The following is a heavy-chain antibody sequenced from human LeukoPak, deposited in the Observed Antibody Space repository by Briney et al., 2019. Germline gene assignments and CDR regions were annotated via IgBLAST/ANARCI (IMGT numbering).Heavy chain of an antibody. Sequence: SETLSLTCTVSGGSISSGSYYWSWIRQPAGKGLEWIGRIYTSGSTNYNPSLKSRVTISVDTSKNQFSLKLSSVTAADTAVYYCARGQEAARYNWFDPWGQGTLVTVSS. D-gene: IGHD6-6*01. CDR1: GGSISSGSYY. J-gene: IGHJ5*02. V-gene: IGHV4-61*02. CDR2: IYTSGST. CDR3: ARGQEAARYNWFDP.